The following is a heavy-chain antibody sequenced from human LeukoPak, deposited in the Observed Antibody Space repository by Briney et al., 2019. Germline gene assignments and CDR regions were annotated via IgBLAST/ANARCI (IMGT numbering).Heavy chain of an antibody. V-gene: IGHV3-73*01. Sequence: GGSLRLSCAASGFTFSGSAMHWVRQASGKGLEWGGRIRSKANSYATAYAASVKGRFTISRDDSKNTAYLQMNSLKTEDTAVYYCTRHRAPYYYGSGSYYSYAFDIWGQGTMVTVSS. D-gene: IGHD3-10*01. CDR2: IRSKANSYAT. J-gene: IGHJ3*02. CDR3: TRHRAPYYYGSGSYYSYAFDI. CDR1: GFTFSGSA.